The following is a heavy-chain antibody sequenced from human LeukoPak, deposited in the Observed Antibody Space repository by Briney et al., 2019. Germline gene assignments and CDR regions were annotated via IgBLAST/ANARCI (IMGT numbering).Heavy chain of an antibody. CDR3: AKVSLNNYYDY. CDR1: GFTFSGYP. Sequence: GKSLRLSCAASGFTFSGYPIHWVRQAPGKGLEWVSGISWNSVVKGYADSVKSRFTISRDNAKNSLYLQMNSLRAEDTALYYCAKVSLNNYYDYWGQGILVTVSS. J-gene: IGHJ4*02. V-gene: IGHV3-9*01. CDR2: ISWNSVVK. D-gene: IGHD5-24*01.